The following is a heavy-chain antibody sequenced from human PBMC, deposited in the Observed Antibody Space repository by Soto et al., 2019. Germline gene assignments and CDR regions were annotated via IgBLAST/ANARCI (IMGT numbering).Heavy chain of an antibody. D-gene: IGHD3-9*01. CDR1: GGSFSTYY. Sequence: SETLSLTCVVSGGSFSTYYYNWIRQSPGKGLEWIGEINHSGSNNYSPSLKSRVTMSLDTSKNQFSLKLASVTAADTAVYYCARGGSNDWQVAFDIWGQGTMVTVSS. J-gene: IGHJ3*02. V-gene: IGHV4-34*01. CDR2: INHSGSN. CDR3: ARGGSNDWQVAFDI.